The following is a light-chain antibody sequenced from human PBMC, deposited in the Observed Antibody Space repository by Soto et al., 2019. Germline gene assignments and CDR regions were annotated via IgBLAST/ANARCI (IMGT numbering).Light chain of an antibody. CDR1: QSVSSY. Sequence: EVVLTQSPATLSLSPGQRATLACRASQSVSSYLAWYQQKPGQAPSLFIYDVSHRATGIPARFSGSGSGTDFTLTISSLEPEDFAVYYCQQRSNWLSITFGQGTRLEIK. CDR2: DVS. CDR3: QQRSNWLSIT. J-gene: IGKJ5*01. V-gene: IGKV3-11*01.